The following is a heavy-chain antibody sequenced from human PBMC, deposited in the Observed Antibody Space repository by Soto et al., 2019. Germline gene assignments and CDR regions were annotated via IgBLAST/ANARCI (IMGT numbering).Heavy chain of an antibody. V-gene: IGHV1-69*13. D-gene: IGHD3-9*01. CDR2: IIPIFGTA. J-gene: IGHJ4*02. CDR3: ARGQQFLHFDWLRKDYYFDY. Sequence: GASVKVSCKASGCTFSSYAISWVRQAPGQGLEWMGGIIPIFGTANYAQKFQGRVTITADESTSTAYMELSSLRSEDTAVYYCARGQQFLHFDWLRKDYYFDYWGQGTLVTVSS. CDR1: GCTFSSYA.